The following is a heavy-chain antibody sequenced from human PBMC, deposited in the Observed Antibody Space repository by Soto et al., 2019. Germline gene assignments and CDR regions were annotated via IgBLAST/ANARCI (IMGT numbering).Heavy chain of an antibody. CDR2: IIPIFGTA. J-gene: IGHJ6*02. V-gene: IGHV1-69*06. D-gene: IGHD3-22*01. CDR3: ARGGIITMIVVVRDYYYYGMDV. CDR1: GGTFSSYA. Sequence: SVKVSCKASGGTFSSYAISWVRQAPGQGLEWMGGIIPIFGTANYAQKFQGRVTITADKSTSTAYMELSSLRSEDTAVYYCARGGIITMIVVVRDYYYYGMDVWGQGTTVTVSS.